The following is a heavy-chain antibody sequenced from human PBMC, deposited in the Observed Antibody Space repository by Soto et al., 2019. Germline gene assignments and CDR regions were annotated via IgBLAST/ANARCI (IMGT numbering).Heavy chain of an antibody. Sequence: SETLSLTCTVSGGSMTGYFWTWIRQSAGKGLEWIGHVYNSGNTDYNPSLASRITMAVDTSKREFSLKVKSVTAADTAVYYCARLDSSSFPYYFDYWGQGTLVTVSS. CDR3: ARLDSSSFPYYFDY. CDR1: GGSMTGYF. CDR2: VYNSGNT. V-gene: IGHV4-4*07. D-gene: IGHD6-6*01. J-gene: IGHJ4*02.